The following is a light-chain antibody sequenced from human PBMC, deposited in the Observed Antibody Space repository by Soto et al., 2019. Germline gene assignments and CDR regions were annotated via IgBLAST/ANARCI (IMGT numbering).Light chain of an antibody. CDR3: QQYSRSPWT. V-gene: IGKV3-20*01. J-gene: IGKJ1*01. CDR2: GAS. CDR1: QRVASNY. Sequence: EIVLTQSPGTLSLSPGERATLSCRASQRVASNYLAWYQQKPGQAPRLLIYGASSRATGIPDRFSGSGSGTDFTLTISRLEPEDFAVYNCQQYSRSPWTFGQGTKVEIK.